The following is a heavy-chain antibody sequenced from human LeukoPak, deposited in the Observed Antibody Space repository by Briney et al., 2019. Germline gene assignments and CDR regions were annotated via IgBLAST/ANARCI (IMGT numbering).Heavy chain of an antibody. CDR2: ISSGSGYI. V-gene: IGHV3-21*01. CDR1: GFTFSTYS. Sequence: PGGSLRLSCAASGFTFSTYSMNWVRQAPGKGLAWVSSISSGSGYIYYADSVKGRFTISRDNAKNSLYLQMNSLRAEDTAVYYCARDSGSYYAFDYWGQGTLVTVSS. D-gene: IGHD1-26*01. J-gene: IGHJ4*02. CDR3: ARDSGSYYAFDY.